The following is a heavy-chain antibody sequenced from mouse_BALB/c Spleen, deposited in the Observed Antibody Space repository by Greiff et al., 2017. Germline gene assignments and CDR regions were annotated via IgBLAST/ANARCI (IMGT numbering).Heavy chain of an antibody. CDR3: ATGYRYDEKYATDY. Sequence: DVKLQESGAELVKPGASVKLSCTASGFNIKDTYMHWVKQRPEQGLEWIGRIDPANGNTKYDPKFQGKATITADTSSNTAYLQLSSLTSEDTAVYYGATGYRYDEKYATDYGGHGTSVTVSS. V-gene: IGHV14-3*02. D-gene: IGHD2-14*01. CDR2: IDPANGNT. CDR1: GFNIKDTY. J-gene: IGHJ4*01.